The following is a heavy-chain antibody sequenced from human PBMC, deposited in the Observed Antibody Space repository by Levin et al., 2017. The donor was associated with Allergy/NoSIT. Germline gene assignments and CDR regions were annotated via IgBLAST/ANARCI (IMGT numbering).Heavy chain of an antibody. V-gene: IGHV1-2*02. CDR1: GYTFTGYY. D-gene: IGHD3-22*01. CDR3: ANLYYDSSGYYPTRRDYYYYGMDV. CDR2: INPNSGGT. J-gene: IGHJ6*02. Sequence: GASVKVSCKASGYTFTGYYMHWVRQAPGQGLEWMGWINPNSGGTNYAQKFQGRVTMTRDTSISTAYMELSRLRSDDTAVYYCANLYYDSSGYYPTRRDYYYYGMDVWGQGTTVTVSS.